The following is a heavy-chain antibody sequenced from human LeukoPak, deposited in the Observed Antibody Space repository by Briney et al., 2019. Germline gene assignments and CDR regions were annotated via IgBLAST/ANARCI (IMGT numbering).Heavy chain of an antibody. CDR2: ISSNGGRT. D-gene: IGHD3-9*01. CDR1: GFTFSSSA. J-gene: IGHJ4*02. V-gene: IGHV3-64D*06. Sequence: GGSLTLSCSASGFTFSSSAMHWVRQAPGKGLEYVSAISSNGGRTYYADSVKGRFTISRDNSKNTLYLQMSSLRAEDTAVYYCVKLPTDYDVLTGLFDYWGQGTLVTVSS. CDR3: VKLPTDYDVLTGLFDY.